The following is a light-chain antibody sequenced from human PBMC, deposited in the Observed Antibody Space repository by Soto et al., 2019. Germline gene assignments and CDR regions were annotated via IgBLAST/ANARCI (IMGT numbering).Light chain of an antibody. CDR3: QSYDSTRSPLYV. V-gene: IGLV1-40*01. Sequence: QSVLTQPPSVSGAPGQRVSISCTGSSSSIGAGYDVHWYQHLPGTAPKLLIYANNNRPSGVPDRFSGAKSGTLASPATTGPQAEDEADYYCQSYDSTRSPLYVFGTGTKVTVL. J-gene: IGLJ1*01. CDR2: ANN. CDR1: SSSIGAGYD.